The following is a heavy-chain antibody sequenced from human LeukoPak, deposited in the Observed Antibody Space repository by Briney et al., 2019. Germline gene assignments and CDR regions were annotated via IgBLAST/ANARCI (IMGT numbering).Heavy chain of an antibody. V-gene: IGHV4-34*01. Sequence: SETLFLTCAVYGGSFGGYYWSWIRQPPGKGLEWIGEIHYTGATNYKPSLKSRVTISGDPSKNQFSLRVSSVTAADTAVYYCARGVLGPYYFDLWGRGTLVTVSS. CDR3: ARGVLGPYYFDL. CDR2: IHYTGAT. CDR1: GGSFGGYY. J-gene: IGHJ2*01. D-gene: IGHD7-27*01.